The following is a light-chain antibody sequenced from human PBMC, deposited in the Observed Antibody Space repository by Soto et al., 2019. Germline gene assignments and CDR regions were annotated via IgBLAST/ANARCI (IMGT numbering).Light chain of an antibody. J-gene: IGKJ5*01. Sequence: EIVLTQAPGTLSLSPGEIATLSCRASQSVTSYLAWYQQKPGQAPRLLIYDASNRATGIPARFSGSGSGTDFTLTISSLQPEDFSVYYCQQRSNWPLITFGQGTRLEI. V-gene: IGKV3-11*01. CDR1: QSVTSY. CDR2: DAS. CDR3: QQRSNWPLIT.